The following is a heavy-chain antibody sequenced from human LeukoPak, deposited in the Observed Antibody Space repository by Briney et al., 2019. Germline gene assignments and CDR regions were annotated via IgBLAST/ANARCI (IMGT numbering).Heavy chain of an antibody. CDR3: ARIMRVWTLDM. CDR1: GFTFSSYS. D-gene: IGHD3-16*01. J-gene: IGHJ3*02. Sequence: GGSLRLSCAASGFTFSSYSMNWVRQAPGKGLEWVSYISSSSSTIYYADSVKGRFTISRDNAKNSLYLQMNSLRVEDTAVYYCARIMRVWTLDMWGQGTMATVSS. V-gene: IGHV3-48*04. CDR2: ISSSSSTI.